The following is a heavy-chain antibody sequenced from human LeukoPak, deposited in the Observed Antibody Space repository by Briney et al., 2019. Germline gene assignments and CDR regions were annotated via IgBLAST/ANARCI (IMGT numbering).Heavy chain of an antibody. CDR2: ISAYNGNT. CDR1: GYTFTSYG. D-gene: IGHD3-9*01. Sequence: GASVKVSCKASGYTFTSYGISWVRQAPGQGLEWMGWISAYNGNTNYAQKLQGRVTMTTDTSTSTAYTELRSLRSDDTAVYYCARGPGGDVLRYFDWFRGYYYGMDVWGQGTTVTVSS. J-gene: IGHJ6*02. CDR3: ARGPGGDVLRYFDWFRGYYYGMDV. V-gene: IGHV1-18*01.